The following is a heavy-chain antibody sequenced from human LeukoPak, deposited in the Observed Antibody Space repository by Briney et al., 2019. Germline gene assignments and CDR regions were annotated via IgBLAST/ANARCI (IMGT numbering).Heavy chain of an antibody. Sequence: TSETLSLTCTVSGGSISSYYWSWIRQPAGKGLEWIGRIYTSGSTNYNPSLKSRVTISVDTSKNQFSLKLSSVTAADTAVYYCARMYYYDSSGYYGEYFQHWGQGTLVTVSS. D-gene: IGHD3-22*01. V-gene: IGHV4-4*07. CDR1: GGSISSYY. CDR2: IYTSGST. J-gene: IGHJ1*01. CDR3: ARMYYYDSSGYYGEYFQH.